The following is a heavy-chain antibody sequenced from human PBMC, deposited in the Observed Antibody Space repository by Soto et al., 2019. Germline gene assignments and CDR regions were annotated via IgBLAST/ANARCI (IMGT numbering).Heavy chain of an antibody. CDR3: ARIRATDYEIDY. CDR1: GFILGVYW. CDR2: IKQHGYDK. D-gene: IGHD3-22*01. Sequence: PGGSLRLSCSGSGFILGVYWMTWIRQAPGKGLEWVANIKQHGYDKYNEDSVTGRFTISRDNAQNSLFLQMNNLRAEDTAVYFCARIRATDYEIDYWGQGTLVTVSS. V-gene: IGHV3-7*03. J-gene: IGHJ4*02.